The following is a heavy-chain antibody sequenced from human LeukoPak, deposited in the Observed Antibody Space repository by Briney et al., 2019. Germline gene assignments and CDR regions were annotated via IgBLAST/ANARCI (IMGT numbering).Heavy chain of an antibody. Sequence: GGSLRLSCAASGFTFSRYWLSWMRQAPGKGLEWVANIKYDGSEDYYVDSVKGRFTISRDNAKNSLYLQLNSLRVEDTAVYYCKSGGAAPGSFDYWGQGTLVTVSP. V-gene: IGHV3-7*01. CDR1: GFTFSRYW. CDR2: IKYDGSED. D-gene: IGHD1-1*01. CDR3: KSGGAAPGSFDY. J-gene: IGHJ4*02.